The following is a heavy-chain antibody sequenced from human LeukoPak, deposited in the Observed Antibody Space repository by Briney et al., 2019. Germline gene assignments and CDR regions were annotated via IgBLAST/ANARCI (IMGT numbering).Heavy chain of an antibody. V-gene: IGHV1-69*05. J-gene: IGHJ5*02. D-gene: IGHD1-1*01. Sequence: SVKVSCKASGGTFSSEAFIWVRQAPGQGLEWMGGIIPIFGRADYAQRFQDIVSITTDESTSTVYMELSSLRSEDTAVYYCARGETILNWFDPWGQGTLVTVSS. CDR3: ARGETILNWFDP. CDR2: IIPIFGRA. CDR1: GGTFSSEA.